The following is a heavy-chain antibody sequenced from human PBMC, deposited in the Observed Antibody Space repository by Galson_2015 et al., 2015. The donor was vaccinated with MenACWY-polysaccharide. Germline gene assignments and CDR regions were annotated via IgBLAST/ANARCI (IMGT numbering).Heavy chain of an antibody. D-gene: IGHD3-16*01. CDR3: ARGGRAVSNRNWFDP. V-gene: IGHV4-31*01. CDR2: ISYDGGT. Sequence: TLSLTCTVSGDSITSGGYFWSWIRQHPGKGLEWIASISYDGGTYYNPSLKSQVTISADTPNNQFSLKLSSVTAADTAVYYCARGGRAVSNRNWFDPWGQGTLVTVSS. J-gene: IGHJ5*02. CDR1: GDSITSGGYF.